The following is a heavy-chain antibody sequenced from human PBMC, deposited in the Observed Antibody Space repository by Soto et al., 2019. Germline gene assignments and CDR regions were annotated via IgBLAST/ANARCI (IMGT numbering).Heavy chain of an antibody. Sequence: SQTLSLTCAISGDSVSSNSAAWNWIRQSPSRGLEWLGRTYYRSKWYNDYAVSVKSRITINPDTSKNQFSLQLNSVTPEDTAVYYCARGGYYDSSGYPTYYGMDVWGQGTTVTVS. J-gene: IGHJ6*02. V-gene: IGHV6-1*01. CDR2: TYYRSKWYN. D-gene: IGHD3-22*01. CDR1: GDSVSSNSAA. CDR3: ARGGYYDSSGYPTYYGMDV.